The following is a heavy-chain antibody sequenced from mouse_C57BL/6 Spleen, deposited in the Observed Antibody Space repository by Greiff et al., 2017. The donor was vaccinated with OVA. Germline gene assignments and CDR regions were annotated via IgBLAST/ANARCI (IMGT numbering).Heavy chain of an antibody. Sequence: EVMLVESGGGLVQPGGSLKLSCAASGIDFSRYWMSWVRRAPGKGLEWIGEINPDSSTINYAPSLKDKFIISRDNAKNTLYLQMSKVRSEDTALYYCARPRDYDPYWYFDVWGTGTTVTVSS. D-gene: IGHD2-4*01. J-gene: IGHJ1*03. CDR3: ARPRDYDPYWYFDV. CDR1: GIDFSRYW. V-gene: IGHV4-1*01. CDR2: INPDSSTI.